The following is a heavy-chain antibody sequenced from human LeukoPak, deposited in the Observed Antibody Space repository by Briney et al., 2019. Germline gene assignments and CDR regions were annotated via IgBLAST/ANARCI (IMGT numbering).Heavy chain of an antibody. V-gene: IGHV3-23*01. Sequence: GGSLRLSCAASGFAFTSFTMNWVRQTPGKGLEWVSSISGTGGNTYYADSVKGRFTISRDNSRNTLYLQTNSLRAEDTAVYYCAKDRGVAVTGMYYWGQGTLVTVSS. CDR1: GFAFTSFT. CDR2: ISGTGGNT. CDR3: AKDRGVAVTGMYY. D-gene: IGHD6-19*01. J-gene: IGHJ4*02.